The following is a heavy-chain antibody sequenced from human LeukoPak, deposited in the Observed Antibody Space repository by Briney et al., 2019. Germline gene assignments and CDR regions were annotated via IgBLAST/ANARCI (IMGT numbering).Heavy chain of an antibody. CDR1: GGSISSGSYY. CDR2: IYTSGST. D-gene: IGHD6-13*01. CDR3: ARFRTIASDV. V-gene: IGHV4-61*02. Sequence: PSQTLSLTCTVSGGSISSGSYYWRWIRQPAGKGLEWIGRIYTSGSTNYNPSLKSRVTISVDTSKNQFSLKLSSVTAADTAVYYCARFRTIASDVWGKGTTVTVSS. J-gene: IGHJ6*04.